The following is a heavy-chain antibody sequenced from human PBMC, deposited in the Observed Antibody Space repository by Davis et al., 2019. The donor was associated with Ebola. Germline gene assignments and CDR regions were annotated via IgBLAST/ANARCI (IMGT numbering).Heavy chain of an antibody. J-gene: IGHJ4*02. CDR1: GFTFSSYA. CDR3: AKGPGGTYSYYFDY. Sequence: GESLKISCAASGFTFSSYAMSWVRQAPGKGLEWVSAIGGGGGSTYYADSVKGRFTISRDNSKNTLYLQMNSLRGEDTAVYYCAKGPGGTYSYYFDYWGQGTLVTVSS. V-gene: IGHV3-23*01. CDR2: IGGGGGST. D-gene: IGHD1-26*01.